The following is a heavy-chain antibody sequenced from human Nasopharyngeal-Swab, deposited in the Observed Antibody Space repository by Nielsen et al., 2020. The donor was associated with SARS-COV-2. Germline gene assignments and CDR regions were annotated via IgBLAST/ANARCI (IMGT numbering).Heavy chain of an antibody. CDR3: ARGLHQLEYYFDY. CDR1: GYTFTNYA. D-gene: IGHD3-3*01. J-gene: IGHJ4*02. V-gene: IGHV1-3*01. Sequence: ASVKVSCKAFGYTFTNYAMQWVRQAPGQRLEWMGWLNPGNGDTKYSQKFQGRVTMTTDTSTSTAYMELRSLRSDDTAVYYCARGLHQLEYYFDYWGQGTLVTVSS. CDR2: LNPGNGDT.